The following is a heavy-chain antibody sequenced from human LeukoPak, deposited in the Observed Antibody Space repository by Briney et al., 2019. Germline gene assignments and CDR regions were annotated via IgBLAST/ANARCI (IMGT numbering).Heavy chain of an antibody. D-gene: IGHD3-22*01. CDR3: AKEKGYDSSGYYSFYFDY. V-gene: IGHV3-48*01. Sequence: GGSLRLSCAASGFTFSSYSMNWVRQAPGKGLEWVSYISGSSSTIYYADSVKGRFTISRDNSKNTLYLQMNSLRAEDTAVYYCAKEKGYDSSGYYSFYFDYWGQGTLVTVSS. CDR1: GFTFSSYS. J-gene: IGHJ4*02. CDR2: ISGSSSTI.